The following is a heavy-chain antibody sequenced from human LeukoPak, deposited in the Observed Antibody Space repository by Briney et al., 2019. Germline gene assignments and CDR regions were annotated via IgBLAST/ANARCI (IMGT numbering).Heavy chain of an antibody. CDR3: AKSSYCIFDY. Sequence: SGTLSLTCTVSGGSISSRNYYSGWIRQPPGKGLEWIGSIYHSGSTYYNPSLKSRVTISVDTSKNQFSLKLSSVTAADTAVYYCAKSSYCIFDYWGQGTLVTVSS. J-gene: IGHJ4*02. D-gene: IGHD2-21*01. V-gene: IGHV4-39*07. CDR2: IYHSGST. CDR1: GGSISSRNYY.